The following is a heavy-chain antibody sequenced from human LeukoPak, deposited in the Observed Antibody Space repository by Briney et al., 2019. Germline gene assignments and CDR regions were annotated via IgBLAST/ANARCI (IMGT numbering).Heavy chain of an antibody. Sequence: GGSLRLSCAAPGFTVSSNYMSWVRQAPGKGLEWVSVIYSGGSTYYADSVKGRFTISRDNAKNSLYLQVNSLRAEDTAVYYCARTEAARSGDYMDVWGKGTTVTVSS. CDR1: GFTVSSNY. CDR3: ARTEAARSGDYMDV. V-gene: IGHV3-66*01. CDR2: IYSGGST. J-gene: IGHJ6*03. D-gene: IGHD6-6*01.